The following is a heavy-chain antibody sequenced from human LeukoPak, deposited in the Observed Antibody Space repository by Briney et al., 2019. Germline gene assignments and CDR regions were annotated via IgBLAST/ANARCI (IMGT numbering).Heavy chain of an antibody. CDR1: GYTLTELS. V-gene: IGHV1-24*01. CDR2: FDPEDGET. J-gene: IGHJ4*02. Sequence: GASVKVSCKVSGYTLTELSMHWVRQAPGKGLEWMGGFDPEDGETIHAQKFQGRVTMTEDTSTDTAYMELSSLRSEDTAVYYCATFGSSGYYYPIDYWGQGTLVTVSS. D-gene: IGHD3-22*01. CDR3: ATFGSSGYYYPIDY.